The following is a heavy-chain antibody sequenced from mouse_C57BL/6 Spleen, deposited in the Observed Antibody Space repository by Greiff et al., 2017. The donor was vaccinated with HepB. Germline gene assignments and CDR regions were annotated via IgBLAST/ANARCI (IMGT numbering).Heavy chain of an antibody. J-gene: IGHJ1*03. V-gene: IGHV1-82*01. CDR2: IYPGDGDT. CDR3: ARRNLITTVVAYWYFDV. CDR1: GYAFSSSW. Sequence: VQLQQSGPELVKPGASVKISCKASGYAFSSSWMNWVKQRPGKGLEWIGRIYPGDGDTNYNGKFKGKATLTAEKSSSTAYIQLSSLTSEDSAVYFCARRNLITTVVAYWYFDVWGTGTTVTVSS. D-gene: IGHD1-1*01.